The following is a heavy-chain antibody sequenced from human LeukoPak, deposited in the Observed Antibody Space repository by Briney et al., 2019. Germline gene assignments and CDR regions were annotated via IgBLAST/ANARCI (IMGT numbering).Heavy chain of an antibody. J-gene: IGHJ4*02. D-gene: IGHD6-19*01. CDR1: GGSISSYY. Sequence: SETLSLTCTISGGSISSYYWSWIRQPPGKGLEWVGYIYYSGNTNYSPSLKGRATISIDTSKKELSLKLTSVTAADTAVYYCARSTVSVAGLLDYWGQGTLVTVSS. CDR2: IYYSGNT. V-gene: IGHV4-59*01. CDR3: ARSTVSVAGLLDY.